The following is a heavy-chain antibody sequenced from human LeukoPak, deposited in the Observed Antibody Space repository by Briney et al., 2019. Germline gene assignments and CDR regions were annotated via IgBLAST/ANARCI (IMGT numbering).Heavy chain of an antibody. CDR1: EYTFTAYN. V-gene: IGHV1-2*06. CDR2: INPNSGDT. CDR3: ARGSSSWTDLDN. J-gene: IGHJ4*02. Sequence: GASVKVSCKASEYTFTAYNMHWVRQAPGQGPEWMGRINPNSGDTKYAQEFQARVTMTRDTSISTAYMDLSRLTSDDTAVYYCARGSSSWTDLDNWGQGSLVTVSS. D-gene: IGHD6-13*01.